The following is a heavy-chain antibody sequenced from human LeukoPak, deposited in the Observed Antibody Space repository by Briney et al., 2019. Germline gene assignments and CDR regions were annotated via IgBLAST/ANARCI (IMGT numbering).Heavy chain of an antibody. CDR3: ARKLGTVVTHD. D-gene: IGHD4-23*01. CDR2: INWNGGST. J-gene: IGHJ4*02. CDR1: GFTFDDYG. V-gene: IGHV3-20*04. Sequence: AGGSLRLSCAASGFTFDDYGMSWVRQAPGKGLEWVSGINWNGGSTGYADSVKGRFTISRDNAKNSLYLQMNSLRAEDTAVYYCARKLGTVVTHDWGQGTLVTVSS.